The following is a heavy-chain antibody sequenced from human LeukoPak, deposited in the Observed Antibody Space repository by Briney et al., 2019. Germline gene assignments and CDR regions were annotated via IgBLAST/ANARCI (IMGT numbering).Heavy chain of an antibody. V-gene: IGHV3-48*03. CDR3: ARDTLKYSSSADY. J-gene: IGHJ4*02. CDR1: GFIFSSYE. Sequence: GGSLRLFCAASGFIFSSYEMNWVRQAPGKGLEWISYISSGGSDIYYADFVKGRFTISRDNAKNSLYLQMNSLRAEDTALYYCARDTLKYSSSADYWGQGTLVTVSS. D-gene: IGHD6-6*01. CDR2: ISSGGSDI.